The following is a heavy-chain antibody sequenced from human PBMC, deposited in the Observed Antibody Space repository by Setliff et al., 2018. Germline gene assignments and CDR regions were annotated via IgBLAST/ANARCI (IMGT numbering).Heavy chain of an antibody. CDR1: NYTFINYG. CDR3: ARDSRIRFTKEEGGAYYYGMDV. D-gene: IGHD2-8*01. Sequence: ASVKVSCKASNYTFINYGMSWVRQIPGHGLEWMGWISGSSGDASYAQKFQGRVIITLDTLTTTAYMELRSLRSDDTAVYYCARDSRIRFTKEEGGAYYYGMDVWGQGTTATVSS. CDR2: ISGSSGDA. J-gene: IGHJ6*02. V-gene: IGHV1-18*01.